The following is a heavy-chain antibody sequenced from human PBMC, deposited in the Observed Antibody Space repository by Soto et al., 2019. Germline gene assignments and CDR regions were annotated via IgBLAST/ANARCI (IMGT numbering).Heavy chain of an antibody. J-gene: IGHJ6*02. CDR3: ARDDATYGGGSCYRYFYYCMDV. Sequence: ASVKVSCKASGGTFSNHAISWVRQAPGQGLEWVGGIIPMFPTADYAQRFQGRVTITADDSTTTVYMELSGLRSEDTAMYYCARDDATYGGGSCYRYFYYCMDVWRQGSTVTVSS. CDR1: GGTFSNHA. V-gene: IGHV1-69*13. D-gene: IGHD2-21*02. CDR2: IIPMFPTA.